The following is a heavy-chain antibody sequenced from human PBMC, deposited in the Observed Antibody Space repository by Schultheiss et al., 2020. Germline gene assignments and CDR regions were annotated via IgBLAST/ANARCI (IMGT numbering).Heavy chain of an antibody. CDR3: ARVARIGRYYFDY. CDR2: IYYSGST. Sequence: SETLSLTCTVSGGSISSGGYYWSWIRQHPGKGLEWIGYIYYSGSTYYNPSLKSRVTISVDTSKNQFSLKLSSVAAADTAVYYCARVARIGRYYFDYWGQGTLVTVSS. CDR1: GGSISSGGYY. V-gene: IGHV4-31*03. J-gene: IGHJ4*02. D-gene: IGHD6-6*01.